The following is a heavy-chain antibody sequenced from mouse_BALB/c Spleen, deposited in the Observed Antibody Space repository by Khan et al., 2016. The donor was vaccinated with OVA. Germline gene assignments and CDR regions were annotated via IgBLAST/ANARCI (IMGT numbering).Heavy chain of an antibody. D-gene: IGHD1-3*01. V-gene: IGHV2-9*02. CDR3: ARLEDI. Sequence: QVQLKQSGPGLVAPSQSLSITCTVSGFSLTSYGVHWVRQPPGKGLEWLGVIWAGGSTNYNSALMSSLSISTDNSQSQVSLKRNSLQTDDTAMYYCARLEDIWGQGTTLTVSS. CDR1: GFSLTSYG. J-gene: IGHJ2*01. CDR2: IWAGGST.